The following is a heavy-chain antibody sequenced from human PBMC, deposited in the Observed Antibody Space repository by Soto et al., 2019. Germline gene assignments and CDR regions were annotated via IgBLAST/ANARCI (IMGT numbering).Heavy chain of an antibody. V-gene: IGHV1-8*01. CDR1: GYTFTSYD. J-gene: IGHJ3*02. D-gene: IGHD5-12*01. CDR2: MNPNSGNT. CDR3: ARRRQWLRNDAFDI. Sequence: RASVKVSCKASGYTFTSYDINWVRQATGQGLEWMGWMNPNSGNTGYAQKFQGRVTMTRNTSISTAYMELSSLRSEDTAVYYCARRRQWLRNDAFDIWGQGTMVTVSS.